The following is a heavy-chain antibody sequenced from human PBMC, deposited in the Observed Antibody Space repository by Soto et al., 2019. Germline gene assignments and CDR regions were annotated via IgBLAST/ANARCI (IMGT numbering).Heavy chain of an antibody. Sequence: ASVKVSCKASGYTFTSYAMHWVRQAPGQRLEWMGWINAGNGNTKYSQKFQGRVTITRDTSASTAYMELSSLTSEDTAVYYCARDQSGIGYYVDWFDPWGQGTLVTVSS. J-gene: IGHJ5*02. D-gene: IGHD3-10*02. CDR2: INAGNGNT. V-gene: IGHV1-3*01. CDR1: GYTFTSYA. CDR3: ARDQSGIGYYVDWFDP.